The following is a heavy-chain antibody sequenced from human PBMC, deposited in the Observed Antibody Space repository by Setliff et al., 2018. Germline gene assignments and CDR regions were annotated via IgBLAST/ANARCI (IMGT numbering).Heavy chain of an antibody. V-gene: IGHV4-61*01. D-gene: IGHD1-1*01. CDR2: IFGSGST. CDR3: ARDRGSNNSPEDLDY. CDR1: GGSISSGTYY. Sequence: SETLSLTCTVSGGSISSGTYYWSWIRQHPGKGLEWIGRIFGSGSTNYNPSLKSRVTMSIDTSKNQFFLKVRSVTAADTAVYYCARDRGSNNSPEDLDYWGLGTLVTVSS. J-gene: IGHJ4*02.